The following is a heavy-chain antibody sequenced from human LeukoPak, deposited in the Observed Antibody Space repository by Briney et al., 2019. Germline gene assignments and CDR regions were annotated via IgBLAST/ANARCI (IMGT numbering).Heavy chain of an antibody. CDR3: ARVRRYCSSTSCYYLDY. Sequence: ASVKVSCKASGYTFTGYYMHWVRQAPGQGLEWMGWINPNSGGTNYAQKFQGRVTMTRDTSISTAYMELSRLISDDTAVYYCARVRRYCSSTSCYYLDYWGQGTLVTFSS. CDR1: GYTFTGYY. CDR2: INPNSGGT. V-gene: IGHV1-2*02. D-gene: IGHD2-2*01. J-gene: IGHJ4*02.